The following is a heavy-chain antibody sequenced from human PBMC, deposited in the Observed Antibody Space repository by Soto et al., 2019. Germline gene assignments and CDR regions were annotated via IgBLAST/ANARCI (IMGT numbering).Heavy chain of an antibody. CDR3: VKERDEHSNSYYFAD. V-gene: IGHV3-23*01. Sequence: GGSLRLSCIASGFTFRNYAMAWVRQAPGEDLEWVSAIGTSGTPTLYADSVKSRFSISRDDSRNTVSLQMNSLGVEDTALYYCVKERDEHSNSYYFADWDLGARVTVSS. CDR2: IGTSGTPT. D-gene: IGHD1-1*01. J-gene: IGHJ4*02. CDR1: GFTFRNYA.